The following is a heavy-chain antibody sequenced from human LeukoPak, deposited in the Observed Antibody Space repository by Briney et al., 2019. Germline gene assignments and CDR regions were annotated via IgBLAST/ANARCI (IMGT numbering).Heavy chain of an antibody. V-gene: IGHV1-69*13. D-gene: IGHD6-19*01. CDR2: IIPILGTA. CDR1: GGTFSSYA. J-gene: IGHJ6*03. Sequence: SVKVSCKASGGTFSSYAISWVRQAPGQGLEWMGGIIPILGTANYAQKFQGRVTITADESTSTAYMELSSLRSEDTAVYYCARSRSSGAYYYYYYMDVWGKGTTVTVSS. CDR3: ARSRSSGAYYYYYYMDV.